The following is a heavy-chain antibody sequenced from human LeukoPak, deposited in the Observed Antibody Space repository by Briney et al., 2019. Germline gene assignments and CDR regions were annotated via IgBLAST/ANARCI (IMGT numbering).Heavy chain of an antibody. CDR3: AKDRAPLKRYCSGGSCYKGWYFDL. J-gene: IGHJ2*01. Sequence: PGGSLRLSCAASGFTFSSYAMSWVRQAPGKGLEWVSAISGSGGSTYYADSVKGRFTISRDNSKNTLYLQMNSLRAEDTALYYCAKDRAPLKRYCSGGSCYKGWYFDLWGRGTLVTVSS. D-gene: IGHD2-15*01. CDR2: ISGSGGST. CDR1: GFTFSSYA. V-gene: IGHV3-23*01.